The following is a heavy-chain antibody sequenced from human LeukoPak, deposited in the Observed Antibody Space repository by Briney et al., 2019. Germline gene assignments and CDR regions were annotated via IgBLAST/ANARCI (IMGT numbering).Heavy chain of an antibody. CDR2: INPNSGGT. Sequence: ASVKVSCKASGYTFTGYYMHWVRQAPGQGLEWMGRINPNSGGTNYAQKFQGRVTMTRDTSISTAYMELSRLGSDDTAVYYCARDPFWNGDAFDVWGQGTMVTVSS. CDR1: GYTFTGYY. D-gene: IGHD3-3*01. CDR3: ARDPFWNGDAFDV. V-gene: IGHV1-2*06. J-gene: IGHJ3*01.